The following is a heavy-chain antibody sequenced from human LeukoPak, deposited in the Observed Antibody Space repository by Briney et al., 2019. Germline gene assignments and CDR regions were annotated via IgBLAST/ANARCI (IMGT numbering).Heavy chain of an antibody. J-gene: IGHJ4*02. CDR1: GFTFSSYA. CDR3: AKRAITGTTSKGDFDY. CDR2: ISGSGGST. Sequence: GGSLRLSCAASGFTFSSYAMNWVRQAPGKGLEWVSAISGSGGSTYYADSVKGRFTIPRDNSKNTLYLQMNSLRAEDTAVYYCAKRAITGTTSKGDFDYWGQGTLVAVSS. V-gene: IGHV3-23*01. D-gene: IGHD1-7*01.